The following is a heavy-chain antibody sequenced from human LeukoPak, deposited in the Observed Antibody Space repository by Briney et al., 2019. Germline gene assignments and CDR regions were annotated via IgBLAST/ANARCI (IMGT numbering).Heavy chain of an antibody. CDR1: GFTFSDYY. J-gene: IGHJ4*02. D-gene: IGHD1-26*01. CDR2: ISSSGSTI. V-gene: IGHV3-11*01. CDR3: ARAAWELLGGVFDY. Sequence: NPGGSLRLSCAASGFTFSDYYMSWIRQAPGKGLEWVSYISSSGSTIYYADSVKGRFTISRDNARNSLYLQMNSLRAEDTAVYYCARAAWELLGGVFDYWGQGTLVTVSS.